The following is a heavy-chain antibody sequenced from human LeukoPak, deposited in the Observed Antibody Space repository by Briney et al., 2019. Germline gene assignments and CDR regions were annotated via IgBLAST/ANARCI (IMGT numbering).Heavy chain of an antibody. CDR2: IYYSGST. V-gene: IGHV4-31*03. CDR3: FGEKTGGLGNWFDP. J-gene: IGHJ5*02. Sequence: PSETLSLTCTVSGGSISSGGYYWSWIRRHPGKGLEWIGYIYYSGSTYYNPSLKSRVTISVDTSKNQFSLKLSSVTAADTAVYYCFGEKTGGLGNWFDPWGQGTLVTVSS. D-gene: IGHD7-27*01. CDR1: GGSISSGGYY.